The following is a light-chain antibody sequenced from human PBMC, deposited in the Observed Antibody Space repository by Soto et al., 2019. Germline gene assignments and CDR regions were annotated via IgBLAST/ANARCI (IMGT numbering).Light chain of an antibody. CDR1: SSNIGAGYD. CDR3: QSYDSSLSGYYV. V-gene: IGLV1-40*01. CDR2: GNR. Sequence: QSVLTQPPSVSGAPGQRVTISCTGSSSNIGAGYDVHWYQQLPGTAPKLLIYGNRNRPSGVPGRFSGAKSGTSASLAITGLQAEDEANDYCQSYDSSLSGYYVFGTGTKVTVL. J-gene: IGLJ1*01.